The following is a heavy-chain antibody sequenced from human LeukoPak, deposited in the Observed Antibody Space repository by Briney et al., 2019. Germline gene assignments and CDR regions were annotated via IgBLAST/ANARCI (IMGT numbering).Heavy chain of an antibody. CDR3: ARHFEGPSSSWYGMDV. D-gene: IGHD6-13*01. V-gene: IGHV4-59*08. Sequence: PSETLSLTCAVSGGSISSYYWSWIRQPPGKGLEWIGYIYYSGSTNYNPSLKSRVTISVDTSKNQFSLKLSSVTAADTAVYYGARHFEGPSSSWYGMDVWGQGTTVTVSS. CDR1: GGSISSYY. CDR2: IYYSGST. J-gene: IGHJ6*02.